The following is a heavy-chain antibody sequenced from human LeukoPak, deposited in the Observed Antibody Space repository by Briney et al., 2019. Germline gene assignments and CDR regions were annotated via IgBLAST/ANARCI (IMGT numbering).Heavy chain of an antibody. Sequence: PSENLSRNCAVSGYSISSGFYWGWIRQPPGKGLERFGRIYHSGSTYYNPSLKSRVIISVGTSKNQCSLKLSSVTAADTAVYYCARHRVGVVGPAAIGYWGQGTLVTVSA. V-gene: IGHV4-38-2*01. CDR1: GYSISSGFY. CDR2: IYHSGST. D-gene: IGHD2-2*02. J-gene: IGHJ4*02. CDR3: ARHRVGVVGPAAIGY.